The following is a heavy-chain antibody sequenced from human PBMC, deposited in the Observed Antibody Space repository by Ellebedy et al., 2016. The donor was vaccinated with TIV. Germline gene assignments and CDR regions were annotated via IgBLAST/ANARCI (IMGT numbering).Heavy chain of an antibody. CDR1: GGSMSNYY. Sequence: SETLSLTCTVSGGSMSNYYWNWIRQPPGKGLEWIGYIYYSGRSGSTNYNPSLKSRVTISVDAPNNQLPLKLTSVTAADRAVYYCARESTGGVVDYWGQGTLVTVSS. J-gene: IGHJ4*02. D-gene: IGHD3-10*01. CDR2: IYYSGRSGST. V-gene: IGHV4-59*01. CDR3: ARESTGGVVDY.